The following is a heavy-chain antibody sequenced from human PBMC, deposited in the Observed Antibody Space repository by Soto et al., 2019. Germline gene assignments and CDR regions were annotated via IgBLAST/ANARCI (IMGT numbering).Heavy chain of an antibody. CDR2: IYYSGST. V-gene: IGHV4-39*01. CDR1: GGSISSSSYY. D-gene: IGHD6-19*01. J-gene: IGHJ4*02. Sequence: QLQLQESGPGLVKPSETLSLTCTVSGGSISSSSYYWGWIRQPPGKGLEWIGSIYYSGSTYYNPSLKSRVTISVDTSKNQFSLKLSSVTAADTAVYYCATEGYSCGWYVVDHWGQGTLVTVSS. CDR3: ATEGYSCGWYVVDH.